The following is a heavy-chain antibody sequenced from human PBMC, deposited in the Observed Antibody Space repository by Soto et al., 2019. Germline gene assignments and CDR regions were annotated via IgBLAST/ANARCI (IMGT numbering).Heavy chain of an antibody. CDR3: AKRSGSSGPFDF. D-gene: IGHD1-26*01. Sequence: EVQLLESGGGLVQPGGSLRLSCAASGFTFSSYAMSWVRQGPGKGLEWVATIGATSGNTYYPDSMKGRFTISRDNSKDTLDLQMNNLGAEDTAVYYCAKRSGSSGPFDFWGQGTLVTVSS. J-gene: IGHJ4*02. V-gene: IGHV3-23*01. CDR1: GFTFSSYA. CDR2: IGATSGNT.